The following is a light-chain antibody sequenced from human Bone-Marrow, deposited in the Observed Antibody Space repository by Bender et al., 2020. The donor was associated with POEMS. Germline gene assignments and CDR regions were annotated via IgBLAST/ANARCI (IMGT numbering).Light chain of an antibody. V-gene: IGLV3-21*02. Sequence: SYVLTQTPSVSVAPGQTARITCGGNNIGSKSVHWYQQKPGQAPAVVVYDDSDRPSGIPDRFSGSNSGNTATLTISRVEAGDEADYYCQVWDSSSDHPNAVFGGGTQLTVL. CDR3: QVWDSSSDHPNAV. CDR2: DDS. J-gene: IGLJ7*01. CDR1: NIGSKS.